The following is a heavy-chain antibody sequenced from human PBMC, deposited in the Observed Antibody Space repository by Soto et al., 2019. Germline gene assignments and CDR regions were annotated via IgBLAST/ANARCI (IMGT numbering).Heavy chain of an antibody. Sequence: QVQLQESGPGLVKPSETLSLTCTVSGGSMSGYYWSWIRQSAGKGLEWIGRVYTSETTYYNPSLKSRVTMSLDTSKNQSSLNLYSLTAADTAVYYCAGNIAAAGRRYYGMDVWGQGTTVTVSS. CDR1: GGSMSGYY. V-gene: IGHV4-4*07. CDR3: AGNIAAAGRRYYGMDV. CDR2: VYTSETT. J-gene: IGHJ6*02. D-gene: IGHD6-13*01.